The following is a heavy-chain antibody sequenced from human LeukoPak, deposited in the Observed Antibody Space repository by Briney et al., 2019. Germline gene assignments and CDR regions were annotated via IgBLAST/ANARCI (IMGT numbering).Heavy chain of an antibody. Sequence: SETLSLTCGVTGGSISSSNWWSWVRQPPGEGLEWIGEIYHTGSTNYNPSLKSRVTISVDTSKNQFSLKLSSVTAADTAVYYCARGDPYRGKYFDYWGQGTLVTVSS. CDR2: IYHTGST. V-gene: IGHV4-4*02. J-gene: IGHJ4*02. CDR1: GGSISSSNW. CDR3: ARGDPYRGKYFDY. D-gene: IGHD3-10*01.